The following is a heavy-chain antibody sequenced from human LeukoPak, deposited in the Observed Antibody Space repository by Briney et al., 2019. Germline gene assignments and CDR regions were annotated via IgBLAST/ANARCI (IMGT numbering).Heavy chain of an antibody. CDR1: GFTVSSSY. CDR3: AKSTYYGDYGYHY. CDR2: IHSGGNT. J-gene: IGHJ4*02. Sequence: GGSLKLSCAASGFTVSSSYMSWVRQAPGKGLEWVSVIHSGGNTYYADSVKGRFTISRDNSKNTLYLQMNSLRAEDTAVYYCAKSTYYGDYGYHYWGQGTLVTVSS. D-gene: IGHD4-17*01. V-gene: IGHV3-53*01.